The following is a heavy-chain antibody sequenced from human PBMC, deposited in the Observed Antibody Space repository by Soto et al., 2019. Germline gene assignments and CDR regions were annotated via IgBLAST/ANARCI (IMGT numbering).Heavy chain of an antibody. CDR3: ARGTTSSWYES. Sequence: SETLSLTCPVSGGSISSYYWSWIRQPPGKGLEWIGYIYYSESTNYNPSLKSRVTISVDTSKNQFSLKLSSVTTADTAVYYCARGTTSSWYESWGQGTLVTVSS. CDR2: IYYSEST. V-gene: IGHV4-59*01. CDR1: GGSISSYY. J-gene: IGHJ5*02. D-gene: IGHD6-13*01.